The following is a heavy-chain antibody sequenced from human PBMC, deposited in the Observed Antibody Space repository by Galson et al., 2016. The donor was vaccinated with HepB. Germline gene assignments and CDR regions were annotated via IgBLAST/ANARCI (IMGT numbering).Heavy chain of an antibody. CDR2: ISGSGDTT. CDR3: AKGNIVQVPAAPYA. Sequence: SLRLSCAASGFTFSNYAMSWVRQAPGKGLEWVLSISGSGDTTYDADAVRGRFTISRDNSRNTLSLQMDSLRAEDSAIYYCAKGNIVQVPAAPYAWGQGALVTVSS. CDR1: GFTFSNYA. D-gene: IGHD2-2*01. V-gene: IGHV3-23*01. J-gene: IGHJ5*02.